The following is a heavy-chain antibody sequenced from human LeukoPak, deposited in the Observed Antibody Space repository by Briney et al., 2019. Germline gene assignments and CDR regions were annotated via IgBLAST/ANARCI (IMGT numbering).Heavy chain of an antibody. Sequence: ASVKVSCKASGYTFTSYDINWVRQATGQGLEWMGWMNPNSGGTTYAQKFQGRVTMTRDTSISTAYMYLSRLRSDDTAVYYCTRGGTGYYYDYWGQGTLVTVSS. J-gene: IGHJ4*02. CDR3: TRGGTGYYYDY. D-gene: IGHD3-22*01. CDR1: GYTFTSYD. CDR2: MNPNSGGT. V-gene: IGHV1-2*02.